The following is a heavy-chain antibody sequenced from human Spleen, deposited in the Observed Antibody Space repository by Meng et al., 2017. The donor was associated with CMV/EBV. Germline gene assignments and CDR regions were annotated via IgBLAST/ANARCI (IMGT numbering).Heavy chain of an antibody. V-gene: IGHV3-30*04. CDR2: ISYDGSNK. D-gene: IGHD4/OR15-4a*01. J-gene: IGHJ4*02. Sequence: GESLKISCVGSRFNFINYAMGWVRQAPGKGLEWVAVISYDGSNKYYADSVKGRFTISRDNSKNTLYLQMNSLRAEDTAVYYCARDRMYGGNDIDYWGQGTLVTVSS. CDR1: RFNFINYA. CDR3: ARDRMYGGNDIDY.